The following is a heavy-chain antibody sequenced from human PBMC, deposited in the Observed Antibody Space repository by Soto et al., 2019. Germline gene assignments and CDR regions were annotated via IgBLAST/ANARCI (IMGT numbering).Heavy chain of an antibody. CDR1: GYMFPIYH. V-gene: IGHV5-10-1*01. J-gene: IGHJ5*02. CDR2: IDPSDSRT. CDR3: ARAIEMATIGWFDP. D-gene: IGHD5-12*01. Sequence: PGESLKISCEASGYMFPIYHISWVRQMPGKGLEWVGKIDPSDSRTMYRPSSRARITISVDKSINTAYLEWGRLKASDTAMYYCARAIEMATIGWFDPWGQGTLVTVSS.